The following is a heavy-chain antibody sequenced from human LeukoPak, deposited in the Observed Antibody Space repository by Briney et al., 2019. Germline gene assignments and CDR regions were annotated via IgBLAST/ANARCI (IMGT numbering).Heavy chain of an antibody. CDR2: IKQDGSEK. J-gene: IGHJ6*03. V-gene: IGHV3-7*01. Sequence: TLGVLRLSCAASGFTFSIYWMTWVRQAPGKGLEWVANIKQDGSEKYYVDSVKGRFTISRDNAKNSLYLQMNSLRAEDTAVYYCARVLERDPGYMDVWGKGTTVTVPS. D-gene: IGHD1-26*01. CDR3: ARVLERDPGYMDV. CDR1: GFTFSIYW.